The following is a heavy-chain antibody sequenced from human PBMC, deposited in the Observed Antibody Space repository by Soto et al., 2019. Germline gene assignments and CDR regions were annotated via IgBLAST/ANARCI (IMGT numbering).Heavy chain of an antibody. V-gene: IGHV3-30-3*01. CDR2: ISYDGSNK. J-gene: IGHJ4*02. CDR3: ASADWNPDPDY. CDR1: GFTFSSYA. D-gene: IGHD1-1*01. Sequence: GGSLRLSCAASGFTFSSYAMHWVRQAPGKGLEWVAVISYDGSNKYYADSVKGRFTISRDNSKNTLYLQMNSLRAEDTAVYYCASADWNPDPDYWGQGTLVTVSS.